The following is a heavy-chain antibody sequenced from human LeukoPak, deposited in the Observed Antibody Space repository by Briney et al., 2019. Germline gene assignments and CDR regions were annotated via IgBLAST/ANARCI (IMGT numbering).Heavy chain of an antibody. J-gene: IGHJ6*02. Sequence: ASVKVSCKASGYTFTGYYMHWVRQAPGQGLEWMGWINPNSGGTNYAQKFQGRVTMTRDTSISTAYMELSRLRSDDTAVYYCARDRHTLNWGTDYYYGMDVWGQGTTVTVSS. V-gene: IGHV1-2*02. D-gene: IGHD7-27*01. CDR2: INPNSGGT. CDR1: GYTFTGYY. CDR3: ARDRHTLNWGTDYYYGMDV.